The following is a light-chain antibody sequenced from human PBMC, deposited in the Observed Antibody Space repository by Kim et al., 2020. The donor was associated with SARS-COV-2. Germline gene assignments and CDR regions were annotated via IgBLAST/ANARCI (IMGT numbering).Light chain of an antibody. CDR2: KAS. J-gene: IGLJ1*01. Sequence: SYELTQPPSVSVSPGQTARITCTVDALPKQYAYWYQQKPGQAPVLVIYKASERPSGIPERFSGSSSGTTVTLTISVVQAEDEADYYCQSADSSGTYYVFGTGTKVTV. CDR3: QSADSSGTYYV. CDR1: ALPKQY. V-gene: IGLV3-25*03.